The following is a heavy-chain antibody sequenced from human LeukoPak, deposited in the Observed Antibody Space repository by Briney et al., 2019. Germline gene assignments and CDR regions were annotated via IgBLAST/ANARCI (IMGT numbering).Heavy chain of an antibody. CDR2: IIPIFGTA. Sequence: GASVKVSCKASGGTFSSYAISWVRQAPGQGLEWMGGIIPIFGTANYAQKFQGRVTITADESTSTAYMELGSLRSEDTAVYYCARLPLTGYSRGYYYGMDVWGQGTTVTVSS. V-gene: IGHV1-69*01. CDR3: ARLPLTGYSRGYYYGMDV. D-gene: IGHD3-9*01. J-gene: IGHJ6*02. CDR1: GGTFSSYA.